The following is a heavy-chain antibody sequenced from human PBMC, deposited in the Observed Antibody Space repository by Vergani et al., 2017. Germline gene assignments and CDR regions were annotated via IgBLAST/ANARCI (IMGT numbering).Heavy chain of an antibody. D-gene: IGHD3-16*02. J-gene: IGHJ3*02. CDR3: PRDANGEGRYRSFAFDI. CDR1: GDSIRSGENY. CDR2: IYYSGST. Sequence: QVQVQESGPGLVKPSQTLSLTCTVSGDSIRSGENYWSWFRQPPGKGLEWIGYIYYSGSTYYNSSLKSRVTISVDTSKNQFSLNLRSVTAADTAVYYCPRDANGEGRYRSFAFDIWGQGAMVSVSS. V-gene: IGHV4-30-4*01.